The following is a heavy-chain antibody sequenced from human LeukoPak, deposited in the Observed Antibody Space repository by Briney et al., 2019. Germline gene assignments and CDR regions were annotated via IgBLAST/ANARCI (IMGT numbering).Heavy chain of an antibody. CDR3: CRVNPTSGSYLDAFDI. V-gene: IGHV3-73*01. Sequence: PGGSLRLSCAASGFTFSGSPMHWVRQASGKGLEWIGRIRSKANTYATAYAASVKCRFTISRADSKAPAYLQMNILKTEDTAVYYCCRVNPTSGSYLDAFDIWGQGTMVTVSS. J-gene: IGHJ3*02. D-gene: IGHD1-26*01. CDR1: GFTFSGSP. CDR2: IRSKANTYAT.